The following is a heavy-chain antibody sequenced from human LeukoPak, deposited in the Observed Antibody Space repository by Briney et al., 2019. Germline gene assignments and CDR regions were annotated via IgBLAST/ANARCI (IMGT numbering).Heavy chain of an antibody. J-gene: IGHJ3*02. V-gene: IGHV1-8*01. CDR1: GYTFTSYD. CDR3: AREPSSSRVNAFDI. Sequence: ASVKVSCKASGYTFTSYDINWVRQATGQGLEWMGWMNPNSGNTGYAQKFQGRVTMTRNTSISTAYMELSSLRSEDTAVYYCAREPSSSRVNAFDIWGQGTMVTVSS. D-gene: IGHD6-13*01. CDR2: MNPNSGNT.